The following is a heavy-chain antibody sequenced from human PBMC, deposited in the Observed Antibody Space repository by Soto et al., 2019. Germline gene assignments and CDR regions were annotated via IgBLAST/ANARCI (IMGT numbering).Heavy chain of an antibody. Sequence: EVQLVQSGAEVKKPGESLKISCKGSGYSFTSYWIGWVRQMPGKGLEWMGIIYPGDSDTRYSPSFQGQVTISADKSISTAYLQWSSLKASDTAMYYCARHLQFSGYYRDAFDIWGQGTMVTVSS. CDR1: GYSFTSYW. CDR2: IYPGDSDT. J-gene: IGHJ3*02. V-gene: IGHV5-51*01. D-gene: IGHD3-22*01. CDR3: ARHLQFSGYYRDAFDI.